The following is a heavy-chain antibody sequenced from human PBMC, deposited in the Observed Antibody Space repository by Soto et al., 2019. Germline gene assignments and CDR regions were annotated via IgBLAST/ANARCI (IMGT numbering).Heavy chain of an antibody. V-gene: IGHV1-18*04. D-gene: IGHD5-18*01. Sequence: CASVKVSCKASGYTFTSYGISWVRQAPGQGLEWMGWISAYNGNTNYAQKLQGRVTMTTDTSTSTAYMELRSLRSDDTAVYYCARDGYSYGYYYYGMDVWGQGTTVTVSS. CDR3: ARDGYSYGYYYYGMDV. CDR2: ISAYNGNT. J-gene: IGHJ6*02. CDR1: GYTFTSYG.